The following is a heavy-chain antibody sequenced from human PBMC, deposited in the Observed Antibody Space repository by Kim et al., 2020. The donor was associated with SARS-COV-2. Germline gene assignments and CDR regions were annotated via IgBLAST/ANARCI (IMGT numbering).Heavy chain of an antibody. CDR2: INHSGST. Sequence: SETLSLTCAVYGGSFSGYYWSWIRQPPGKGLEWIGEINHSGSTNYNPSLKSRVTISVDTSKNQFSLKLSSVTAADTAVYYCARVRYCSGGSCYGPGAFD. CDR3: ARVRYCSGGSCYGPGAFD. J-gene: IGHJ3*02. CDR1: GGSFSGYY. V-gene: IGHV4-34*01. D-gene: IGHD2-15*01.